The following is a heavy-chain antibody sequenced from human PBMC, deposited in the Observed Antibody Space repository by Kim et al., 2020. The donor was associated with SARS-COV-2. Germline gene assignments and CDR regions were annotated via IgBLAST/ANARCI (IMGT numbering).Heavy chain of an antibody. J-gene: IGHJ6*02. V-gene: IGHV1-18*01. Sequence: ASVNVSCKASGYTFTSYGISWVRQAPGQGLEWMGWISAYNGNTNYAQKLQGRVTMTTDTSTSTAYMELRSLRSDDTAVYYCARGVRGSMATKYYYYGMDVWGQGTTVTVSS. CDR3: ARGVRGSMATKYYYYGMDV. CDR2: ISAYNGNT. CDR1: GYTFTSYG. D-gene: IGHD5-12*01.